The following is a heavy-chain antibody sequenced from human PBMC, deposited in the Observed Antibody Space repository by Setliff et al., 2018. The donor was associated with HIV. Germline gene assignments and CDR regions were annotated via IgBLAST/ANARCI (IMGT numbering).Heavy chain of an antibody. D-gene: IGHD3-22*01. Sequence: PGGSLRLSCAASGFTFSSYGMHWVRQAPGKGLEWVAFVRYHGSDKYYADSVKGRFTISRDNSKSTLYLQMNSLRPDDTAVYFCARDPSSGIYYDSSGQYFQNWGQGTLVTVSS. CDR1: GFTFSSYG. V-gene: IGHV3-30*02. J-gene: IGHJ1*01. CDR3: ARDPSSGIYYDSSGQYFQN. CDR2: VRYHGSDK.